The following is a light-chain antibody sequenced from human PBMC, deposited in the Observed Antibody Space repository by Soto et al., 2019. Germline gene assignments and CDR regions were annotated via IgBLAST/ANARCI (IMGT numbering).Light chain of an antibody. V-gene: IGKV2-28*01. CDR2: LGS. CDR3: MQYIDWPPRYT. J-gene: IGKJ5*01. CDR1: QSLLHSNGYTY. Sequence: DIVMTQSPLSLPVTPGEPASISCRSSQSLLHSNGYTYLDWYLQKPGQSPQLLIYLGSNRASGVPDRLSGSGSGTDFTLQISRVEAEDVGVYYCMQYIDWPPRYTFGQGTRLEIK.